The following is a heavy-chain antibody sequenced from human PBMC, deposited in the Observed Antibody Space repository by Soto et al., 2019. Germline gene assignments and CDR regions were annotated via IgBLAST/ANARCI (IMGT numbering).Heavy chain of an antibody. D-gene: IGHD4-17*01. CDR1: GDSVSSNSAA. V-gene: IGHV6-1*01. J-gene: IGHJ6*02. CDR3: ARDLAYGDYIYYYYGMDV. CDR2: TYYRSKWYN. Sequence: SQTLSLTCAISGDSVSSNSAAWNWIRQSPSRGLEWLGRTYYRSKWYNDYAVSVKSRITINPDTSKNQFSLQLNSVTPEDTAVYYCARDLAYGDYIYYYYGMDVWGQGTTVTVSS.